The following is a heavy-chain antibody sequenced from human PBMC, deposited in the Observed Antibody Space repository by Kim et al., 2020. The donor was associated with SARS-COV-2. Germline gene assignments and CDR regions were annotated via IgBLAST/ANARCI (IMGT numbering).Heavy chain of an antibody. D-gene: IGHD4-17*01. CDR3: VRDRDYGDYSVGWFDP. CDR1: GFTFSSYS. Sequence: GGSLRLSCAASGFTFSSYSMNWVRQAPGKGLEWVSSISSSSSYIYYADSVKGRFTISRDNAKNSLYLQMNSLRAEDTAVYYCVRDRDYGDYSVGWFDPWGPGTLVTVSS. J-gene: IGHJ5*02. V-gene: IGHV3-21*01. CDR2: ISSSSSYI.